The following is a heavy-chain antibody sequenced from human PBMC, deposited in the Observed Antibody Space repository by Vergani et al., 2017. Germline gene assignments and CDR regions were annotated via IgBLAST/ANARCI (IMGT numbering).Heavy chain of an antibody. V-gene: IGHV4-31*11. D-gene: IGHD6-25*01. Sequence: QVQLQESGPGVVKPSQTLSLTCAVSGGSISSGDHCWTWIRQRPGKGLECIGHIFYSGTTYDNPSLRSRLTISVDTSQNQFSLKLRSVTAADTAVYYCARVDTQVPATSHFYYMDVWGKGTTVVVSS. CDR2: IFYSGTT. CDR1: GGSISSGDHC. CDR3: ARVDTQVPATSHFYYMDV. J-gene: IGHJ6*03.